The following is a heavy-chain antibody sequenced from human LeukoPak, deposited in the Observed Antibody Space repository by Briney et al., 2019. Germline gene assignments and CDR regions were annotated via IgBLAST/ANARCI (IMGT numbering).Heavy chain of an antibody. CDR3: ARQDYDSSGYYSLNYSDY. Sequence: PSETLSLTCTVSGGSISSSSYYWGWIRQPPGKGLEWIGSIYYSGSTYYNPSLKSRVTISVDTSKNQFSLKLSSVTAADTAVYYCARQDYDSSGYYSLNYSDYWGQGTLVTVSS. D-gene: IGHD3-22*01. J-gene: IGHJ4*02. CDR1: GGSISSSSYY. V-gene: IGHV4-39*01. CDR2: IYYSGST.